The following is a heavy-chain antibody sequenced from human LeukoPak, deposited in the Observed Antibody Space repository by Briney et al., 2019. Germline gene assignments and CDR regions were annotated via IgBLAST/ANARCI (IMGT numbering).Heavy chain of an antibody. CDR1: GFSFSSYA. D-gene: IGHD5-18*01. CDR2: MPYDGSNK. V-gene: IGHV3-30-3*01. CDR3: ARDTSGYTYGYFDY. J-gene: IGHJ4*02. Sequence: PGRSLRLSCAASGFSFSSYAMHWVRQAPGKGLEWVALMPYDGSNKYYADSVKGRFTISRDNSKNTLYLQMNSLRAEDTAVYYCARDTSGYTYGYFDYWGQGTLVTVSS.